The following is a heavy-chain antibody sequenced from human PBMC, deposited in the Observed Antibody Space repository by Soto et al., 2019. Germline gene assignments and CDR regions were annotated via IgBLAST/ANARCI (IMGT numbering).Heavy chain of an antibody. CDR1: GFTFRIYA. D-gene: IGHD2-15*01. CDR3: AKCRGYCSGGNCDYFCYMDV. J-gene: IGHJ6*03. CDR2: ISGSGGNT. V-gene: IGHV3-23*01. Sequence: EVQLLESGGGLVQPGGSLRLSCAASGFTFRIYAMTWVRQALGTGLEWVSDISGSGGNTKYADSVKGRFTISRDNSKNTLYLQMNSLRAEDTAEYYCAKCRGYCSGGNCDYFCYMDVWGKGTMVTVSS.